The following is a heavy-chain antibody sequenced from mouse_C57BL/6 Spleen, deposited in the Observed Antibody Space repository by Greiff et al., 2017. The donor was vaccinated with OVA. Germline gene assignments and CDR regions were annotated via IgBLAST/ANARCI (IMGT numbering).Heavy chain of an antibody. CDR3: VRRDYGS. Sequence: DVKLVESGGGLVQPKGSLKLSCAASGFSFNTYAMNWVRQAPGKGLEWVARIRSKSNNYATYYADSVKDRFTISRDDSESMLYLQMNNLKTEDTAMYYCVRRDYGSWGQGTSVTVSS. D-gene: IGHD1-1*01. CDR2: IRSKSNNYAT. V-gene: IGHV10-1*01. J-gene: IGHJ4*01. CDR1: GFSFNTYA.